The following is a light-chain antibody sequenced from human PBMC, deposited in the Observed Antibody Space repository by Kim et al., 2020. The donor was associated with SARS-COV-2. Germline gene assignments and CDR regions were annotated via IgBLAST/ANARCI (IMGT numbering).Light chain of an antibody. CDR2: NNN. CDR3: NSRDSTSNRV. V-gene: IGLV3-19*01. Sequence: SSELTQDPTVSVALGHTVRITCQGDSLRTFDASWYQQKPGQAPLLVIFNNNRRPSGIPDRFSGSSSGNTASLTITGTQAGDEGVYYCNSRDSTSNRVFGGGTQLTVL. J-gene: IGLJ3*02. CDR1: SLRTFD.